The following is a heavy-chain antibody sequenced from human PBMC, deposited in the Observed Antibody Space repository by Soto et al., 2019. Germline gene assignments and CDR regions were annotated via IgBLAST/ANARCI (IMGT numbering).Heavy chain of an antibody. CDR2: IKQDGSEK. J-gene: IGHJ6*02. V-gene: IGHV3-7*03. CDR3: ARSLYCSSTSCYTGHYYYYGMDV. D-gene: IGHD2-2*02. CDR1: GFSFADNY. Sequence: PXGSLRLSCAASGFSFADNYMSWVRQAPGKGLEWVANIKQDGSEKYYVDSVKGRFTISRDNAKNSLYLQMNSLRAEDTAVYYCARSLYCSSTSCYTGHYYYYGMDVWGQGTTVTVSS.